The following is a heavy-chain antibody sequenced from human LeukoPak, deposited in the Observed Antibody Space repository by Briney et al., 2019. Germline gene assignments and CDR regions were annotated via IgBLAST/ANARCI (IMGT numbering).Heavy chain of an antibody. Sequence: ASVKVSCKASGYTFTSYGISWVRQAPGQGLEWMGWISAYNGNTNYAQKLQGRVTMTTDTSTSTAYVELRSLRSDDTAVYYCARAPRGSSSWYLIFSSERRFEDYYFDYWGQGTLVTVSS. J-gene: IGHJ4*02. CDR2: ISAYNGNT. D-gene: IGHD6-13*01. CDR1: GYTFTSYG. V-gene: IGHV1-18*01. CDR3: ARAPRGSSSWYLIFSSERRFEDYYFDY.